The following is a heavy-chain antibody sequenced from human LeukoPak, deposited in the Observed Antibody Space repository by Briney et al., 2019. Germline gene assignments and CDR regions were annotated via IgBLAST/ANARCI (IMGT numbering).Heavy chain of an antibody. Sequence: PSETLSLTCTVSGGSITNYYWSWIRQPPGKGLEWIVYIHYSGVPNYNPSLRSRTTTSVDTSKNQFSLKLSSVTAADTAVYYCARGGNYGDYDGYFDYWGQGTLVTVSS. J-gene: IGHJ4*02. CDR2: IHYSGVP. V-gene: IGHV4-59*08. CDR1: GGSITNYY. D-gene: IGHD4-17*01. CDR3: ARGGNYGDYDGYFDY.